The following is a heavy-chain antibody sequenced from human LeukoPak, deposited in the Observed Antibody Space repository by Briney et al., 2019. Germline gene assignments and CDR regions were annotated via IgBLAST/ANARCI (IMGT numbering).Heavy chain of an antibody. V-gene: IGHV4-39*02. CDR3: ARESGVGALDI. D-gene: IGHD1-26*01. CDR2: IYYSGST. CDR1: GGSISSSSYY. Sequence: PSETLSLTCTVSGGSISSSSYYWGWIRQPPGKGLEWIGSIYYSGSTYYNPSLKSRVTISVDTSKNQFSLKLSSVTAADTAVYYCARESGVGALDIWGQGTMVTVSS. J-gene: IGHJ3*02.